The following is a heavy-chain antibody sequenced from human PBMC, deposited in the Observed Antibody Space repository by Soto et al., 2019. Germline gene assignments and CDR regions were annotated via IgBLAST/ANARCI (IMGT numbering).Heavy chain of an antibody. CDR2: ISSDGNNK. J-gene: IGHJ4*02. CDR3: ASGVSSNTYSPADY. Sequence: QVQLVESGGGVVQPGRSLGLSCAASGFTFSSHAMHWVRQAPGKGLEWVAVISSDGNNKYYADSGRFTISRDNSKNTLSLQMNSLRAEDTAVYYCASGVSSNTYSPADYWGQGALVTVSS. CDR1: GFTFSSHA. D-gene: IGHD3-16*01. V-gene: IGHV3-30-3*01.